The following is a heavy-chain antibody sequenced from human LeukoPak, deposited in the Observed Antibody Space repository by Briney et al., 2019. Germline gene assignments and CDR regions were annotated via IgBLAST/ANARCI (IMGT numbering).Heavy chain of an antibody. CDR1: EFPFITFS. Sequence: GGSLRPSGQPPEFPFITFSLNWARKAPGKGLNWASSFSSSRSYIYYADSVKGRFTISRDNAKNSLYLQMNSLRAEDTAVYYCASAIDSSSWYNEGDLGYWGQGTLVTVSS. D-gene: IGHD6-13*01. CDR3: ASAIDSSSWYNEGDLGY. CDR2: FSSSRSYI. J-gene: IGHJ4*02. V-gene: IGHV3-21*01.